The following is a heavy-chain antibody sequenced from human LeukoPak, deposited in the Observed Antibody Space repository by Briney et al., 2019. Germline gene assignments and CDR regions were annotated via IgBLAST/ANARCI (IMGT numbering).Heavy chain of an antibody. J-gene: IGHJ5*02. CDR1: GGSISSGDYY. Sequence: SRTLSLTCTVSGGSISSGDYYWTWIRQPPGKGLEWIGYIYYSGTTYYNPSLKSRVTISVDTSKNQFSLKLDSVTAADTAVYYCARRKSGWFDPWGQGTLVTVSS. CDR2: IYYSGTT. V-gene: IGHV4-30-4*01. CDR3: ARRKSGWFDP.